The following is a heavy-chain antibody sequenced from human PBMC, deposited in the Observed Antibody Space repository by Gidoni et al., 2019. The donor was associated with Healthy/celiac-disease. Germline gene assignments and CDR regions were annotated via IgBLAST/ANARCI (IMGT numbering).Heavy chain of an antibody. D-gene: IGHD2-15*01. CDR1: GYTFTSYG. CDR3: ARDPYCSGGSCYDRYFDY. V-gene: IGHV1-18*01. CDR2: ISAYNGNT. Sequence: QVQLVQSGAEVKKPGASVKVSCKASGYTFTSYGISWVRQAPGQGIEWMGWISAYNGNTNYAQKLKGRVTMTKDTSTSTAYMELRSLRSDDTAVYYCARDPYCSGGSCYDRYFDYWGQGTLVTVSS. J-gene: IGHJ4*02.